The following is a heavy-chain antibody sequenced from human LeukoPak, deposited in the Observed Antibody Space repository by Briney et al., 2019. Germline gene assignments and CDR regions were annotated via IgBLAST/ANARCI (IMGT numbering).Heavy chain of an antibody. J-gene: IGHJ4*02. Sequence: GGSLSLLCAACVFFNRSKYVTWVRQARGKGREGVSLLYSGCSTYYSDSVKGRFTISRDISKDTLYLKMISLRAADTAVYDCARDPGGYHNTGGQGTLVTVSS. CDR2: LYSGCST. D-gene: IGHD5-12*01. V-gene: IGHV3-66*01. CDR1: VFFNRSKY. CDR3: ARDPGGYHNT.